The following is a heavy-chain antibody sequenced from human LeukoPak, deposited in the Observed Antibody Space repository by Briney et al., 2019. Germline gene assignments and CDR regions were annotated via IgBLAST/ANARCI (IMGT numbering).Heavy chain of an antibody. CDR2: INHSGST. CDR1: GGSFSGYY. D-gene: IGHD5/OR15-5a*01. V-gene: IGHV4-34*01. J-gene: IGHJ4*02. Sequence: SETLSLTCAVYGGSFSGYYWSWIRQPPGKGLEWIGEINHSGSTNYNPSLKSRVTISVDTSKNQFSLKLSSVTAADTAVYYCARTGSSVYRYFDYWGQGTLVTVSS. CDR3: ARTGSSVYRYFDY.